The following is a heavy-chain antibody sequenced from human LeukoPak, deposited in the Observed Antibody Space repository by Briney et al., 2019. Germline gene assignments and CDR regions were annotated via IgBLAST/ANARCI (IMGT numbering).Heavy chain of an antibody. CDR1: GFTFSSYS. V-gene: IGHV3-21*01. CDR2: ISSSSSYM. CDR3: ARYYYDSSGQRDYFDY. Sequence: GGSLPLSCAASGFTFSSYSMNWVRPAQGKGLEWVSSISSSSSYMYYADSVKGRFTISRDNAKNSVYLQMNSLRAEDTAVYYCARYYYDSSGQRDYFDYWGQGTLVTVSS. D-gene: IGHD3-22*01. J-gene: IGHJ4*02.